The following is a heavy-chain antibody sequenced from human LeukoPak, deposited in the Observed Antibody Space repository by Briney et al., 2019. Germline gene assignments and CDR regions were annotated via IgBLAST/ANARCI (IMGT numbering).Heavy chain of an antibody. V-gene: IGHV3-48*02. CDR3: ASSGSYRFDY. D-gene: IGHD1-26*01. CDR1: GFTFSSYS. J-gene: IGHJ4*02. CDR2: ITASSTAM. Sequence: PGGSLRLSCAASGFTFSSYSMNWVRKAPGKGLEWVSHITASSTAMFYADSVKGRFTISRDNAKNSLYLQMNSLRDEDTAVYYCASSGSYRFDYWGQGTLVTVSS.